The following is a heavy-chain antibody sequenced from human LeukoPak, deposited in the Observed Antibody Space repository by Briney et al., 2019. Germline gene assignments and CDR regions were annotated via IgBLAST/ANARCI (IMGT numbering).Heavy chain of an antibody. CDR3: ARSTHCSSTSCYLWYYFDY. V-gene: IGHV1-69*05. D-gene: IGHD2-2*01. Sequence: SVKDSCKASGGTFSSYAISWVRQAPGQGLEWMGGIIPIFGTANYAQKFQGRVTITTDESTSTAYMELSSLRSEDTAVYYCARSTHCSSTSCYLWYYFDYWGQGTLVTVSS. CDR2: IIPIFGTA. CDR1: GGTFSSYA. J-gene: IGHJ4*02.